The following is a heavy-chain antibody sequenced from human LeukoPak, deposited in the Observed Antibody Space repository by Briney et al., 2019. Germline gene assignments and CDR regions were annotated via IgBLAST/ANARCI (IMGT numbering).Heavy chain of an antibody. CDR2: INHSGST. CDR1: GGSFSGYY. V-gene: IGHV4-34*01. CDR3: ARDFDY. Sequence: SETLSLTCAVYGGSFSGYYWSWIRQPPGKGLEWIGEINHSGSTNYNPSLKSRVTISVDTSKNQFSLKLSSVTAADTAVYYCARDFDYWGQGTLVTVSS. J-gene: IGHJ4*02.